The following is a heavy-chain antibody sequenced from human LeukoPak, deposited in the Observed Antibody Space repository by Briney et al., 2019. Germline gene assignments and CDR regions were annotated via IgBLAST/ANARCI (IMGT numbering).Heavy chain of an antibody. V-gene: IGHV3-30*03. Sequence: GGSLRLSCAASGFTFSSYGMHWVRQAPGKGLEWVAVISYDGSHKYSADSVKGRFTISRDNSKNTLYLQMNSLRSEDTAVYFCSASRPHYADLYGLDVWGDGTTVSVSS. CDR3: SASRPHYADLYGLDV. CDR2: ISYDGSHK. D-gene: IGHD2-2*01. J-gene: IGHJ6*04. CDR1: GFTFSSYG.